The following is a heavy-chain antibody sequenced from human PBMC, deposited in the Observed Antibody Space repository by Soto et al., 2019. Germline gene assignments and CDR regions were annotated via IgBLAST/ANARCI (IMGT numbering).Heavy chain of an antibody. CDR1: GFSLRTNGVG. Sequence: QVTLKESGRTLVKPTQTLTLTCSFSGFSLRTNGVGVGWIRQPPGKGLECLARIYWDDDQRYNPSLKSRLTIAKDTSRHRVVLTMTNMDPVDTATYYCARIKVVRGVIITDAFDTWGQGTMVTVSS. J-gene: IGHJ3*02. CDR3: ARIKVVRGVIITDAFDT. V-gene: IGHV2-5*02. CDR2: IYWDDDQ. D-gene: IGHD3-10*01.